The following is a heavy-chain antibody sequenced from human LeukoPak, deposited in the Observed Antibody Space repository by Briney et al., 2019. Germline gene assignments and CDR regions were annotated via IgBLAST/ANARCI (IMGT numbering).Heavy chain of an antibody. CDR2: IKEVGSEK. D-gene: IGHD5-18*01. CDR1: GFTFSNDW. V-gene: IGHV3-7*01. CDR3: TRDVGDT. Sequence: GGSLRLSCAASGFTFSNDWMTWVRQAPGKGLEWVANIKEVGSEKYYVDSVKGRFTISRDNAKNSLYLQMNSLRAEDTAIYYCTRDVGDTWGQGTLVTVSS. J-gene: IGHJ4*02.